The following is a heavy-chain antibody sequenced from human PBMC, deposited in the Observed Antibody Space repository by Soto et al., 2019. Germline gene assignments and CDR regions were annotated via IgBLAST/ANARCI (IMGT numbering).Heavy chain of an antibody. CDR3: ARGAASMVRGVTHGRWFDP. Sequence: SETLSLTCAVYGGSFSGCYWSWIRQPPGKGLEWIGEINHSGSTNYNPSLKSRVTISVDTSKNQFSLKLSSVTAADTAVYYCARGAASMVRGVTHGRWFDPWGQGTLVTVSS. D-gene: IGHD3-10*01. V-gene: IGHV4-34*01. CDR2: INHSGST. CDR1: GGSFSGCY. J-gene: IGHJ5*02.